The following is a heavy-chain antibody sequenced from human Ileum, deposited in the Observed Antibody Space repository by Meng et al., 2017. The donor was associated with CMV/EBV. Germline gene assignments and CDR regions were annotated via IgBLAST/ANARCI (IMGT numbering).Heavy chain of an antibody. CDR3: AKGDFSGSSYVFDY. Sequence: SGFGFSCYAMSSVRRTPGKGLEWVSGISRSGGSTNYADSVKGRFTFSRDNSKNTLYLQMNSLRVEDTAVYYCAKGDFSGSSYVFDYWGQGTLVTVSS. CDR2: ISRSGGST. V-gene: IGHV3-23*01. J-gene: IGHJ4*02. D-gene: IGHD1-26*01. CDR1: GFGFSCYA.